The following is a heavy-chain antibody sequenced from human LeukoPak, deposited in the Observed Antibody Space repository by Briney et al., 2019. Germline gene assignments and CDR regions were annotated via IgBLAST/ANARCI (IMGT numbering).Heavy chain of an antibody. Sequence: SQTLSLTCAISGDSVSSNTAAWNWIGQSPSRGLEWLGRTFYRSKWYNSYAVSVKSRITINPDTSKNHFSLQLNSVTPEDTAVYYCARAGFCSGSDCYSRFDYWGQGTLVTVSS. V-gene: IGHV6-1*01. J-gene: IGHJ4*01. CDR1: GDSVSSNTAA. CDR3: ARAGFCSGSDCYSRFDY. CDR2: TFYRSKWYN. D-gene: IGHD2-15*01.